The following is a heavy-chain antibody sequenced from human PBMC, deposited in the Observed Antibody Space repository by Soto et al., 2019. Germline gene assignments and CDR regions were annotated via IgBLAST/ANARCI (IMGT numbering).Heavy chain of an antibody. CDR1: GYTFTSYG. V-gene: IGHV1-18*01. CDR2: ISAYNGNT. Sequence: ASVKVSCKASGYTFTSYGISWVRQAPGQGLEWMGWISAYNGNTNYAQKLQGRVTMTTDTSTSTAYMELRGLRSDDTAVYYCATEGYYYDSSGYPYPAFDIWGQGTMVTV. D-gene: IGHD3-22*01. J-gene: IGHJ3*02. CDR3: ATEGYYYDSSGYPYPAFDI.